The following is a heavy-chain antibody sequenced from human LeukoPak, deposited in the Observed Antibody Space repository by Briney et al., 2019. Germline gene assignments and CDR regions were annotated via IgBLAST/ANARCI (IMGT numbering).Heavy chain of an antibody. CDR3: ARGHSSGNPDPFDY. D-gene: IGHD6-19*01. CDR2: IYSGGAI. J-gene: IGHJ4*02. Sequence: PGGSLRLSCAASGFTVSSNYMSRVRQAPGKGLEGASVIYSGGAIHYADSVKGRFTISRDNSKNTLYLQMNSLRAEDTAMYYCARGHSSGNPDPFDYWGQGTLVTVSS. CDR1: GFTVSSNY. V-gene: IGHV3-53*01.